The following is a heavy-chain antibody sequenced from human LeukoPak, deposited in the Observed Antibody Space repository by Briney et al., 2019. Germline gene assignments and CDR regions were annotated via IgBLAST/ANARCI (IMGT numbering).Heavy chain of an antibody. Sequence: GASVKVSCKASGYTFTSYGISWVRQAPGQGLEWMGWINPNSGGADYAQKFQGRVTMTRDTSIRTAYMALSRLRSDDTAVYYCARGPPEYCSGGSCYSGRNWFDPWGQGTLVTVSS. CDR3: ARGPPEYCSGGSCYSGRNWFDP. CDR1: GYTFTSYG. V-gene: IGHV1-2*02. D-gene: IGHD2-15*01. CDR2: INPNSGGA. J-gene: IGHJ5*02.